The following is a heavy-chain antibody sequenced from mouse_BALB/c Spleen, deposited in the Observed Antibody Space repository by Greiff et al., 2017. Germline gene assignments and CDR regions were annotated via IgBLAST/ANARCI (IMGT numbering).Heavy chain of an antibody. D-gene: IGHD5-5*01. V-gene: IGHV5-6-4*01. Sequence: VQLMESGGGLVKPGGSLKLSCAASGFTFSSYTMSWVRQTPEKRLEWVATISSGGSYTYYPDSVKGRFTISRDNAKNTLYLQMSSLKSEDTAMYYCTRDYQYYFDYWGQGTTLTVSS. CDR1: GFTFSSYT. J-gene: IGHJ2*01. CDR3: TRDYQYYFDY. CDR2: ISSGGSYT.